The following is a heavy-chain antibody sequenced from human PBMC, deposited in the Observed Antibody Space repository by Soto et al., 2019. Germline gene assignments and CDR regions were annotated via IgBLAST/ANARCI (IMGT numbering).Heavy chain of an antibody. J-gene: IGHJ6*02. CDR3: ARRPADYGDYSNYYFGMDV. Sequence: GESLKISGKASGYSFTSYWISQVRQMPGKGLEWMGRIDPSDSYTNYSPSFQGHVTISADKSISTAYLQWSSLKASDTAMYYCARRPADYGDYSNYYFGMDVWGQGTTVTVSS. CDR1: GYSFTSYW. D-gene: IGHD4-17*01. V-gene: IGHV5-10-1*01. CDR2: IDPSDSYT.